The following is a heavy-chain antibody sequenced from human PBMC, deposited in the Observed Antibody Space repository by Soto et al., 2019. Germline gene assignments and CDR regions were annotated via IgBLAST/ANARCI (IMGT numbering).Heavy chain of an antibody. V-gene: IGHV4-31*03. CDR2: SYYSGST. CDR1: GGSISSGGYY. D-gene: IGHD3-3*01. CDR3: ARGYDFWSGSNNWFDP. J-gene: IGHJ5*02. Sequence: QVQLQESGPGLVKPSQTLSLTCTVSGGSISSGGYYWSWIRQHPGKGLEWIGYSYYSGSTYYNPSLKCRVTISVDTSKNQFSLKLSSVTAADTAVYYCARGYDFWSGSNNWFDPWGQGTLVTVSS.